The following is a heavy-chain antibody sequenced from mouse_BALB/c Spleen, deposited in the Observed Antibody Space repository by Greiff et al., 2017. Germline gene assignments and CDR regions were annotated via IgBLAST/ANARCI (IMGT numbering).Heavy chain of an antibody. CDR3: ARSSARSPWFAY. Sequence: QVQLQQSGPELVKPGASVRISCKASGYTFTSYYIHWVKQRPGQGLEWIGWIYPGNVNTKYNEKFKGKATLTADKSSSTAYMQLSSLTSEDSAVYFCARSSARSPWFAYWGQGTLVTVSA. D-gene: IGHD6-1*01. CDR1: GYTFTSYY. J-gene: IGHJ3*01. V-gene: IGHV1S56*01. CDR2: IYPGNVNT.